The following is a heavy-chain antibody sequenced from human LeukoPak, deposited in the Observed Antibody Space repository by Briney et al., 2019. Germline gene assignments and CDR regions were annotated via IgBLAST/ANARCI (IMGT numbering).Heavy chain of an antibody. CDR2: ISSSGGTI. V-gene: IGHV3-48*03. CDR1: GFTFRSYA. D-gene: IGHD5-18*01. J-gene: IGHJ4*02. Sequence: GGSPRLSCAASGFTFRSYAINWVRQAPGKGLEWVSFISSSGGTIYYADSVKGRFTISRDNAENSLYLQMNSLRAEDTAVYYCARDMGYGDYWGQGTLVTVSS. CDR3: ARDMGYGDY.